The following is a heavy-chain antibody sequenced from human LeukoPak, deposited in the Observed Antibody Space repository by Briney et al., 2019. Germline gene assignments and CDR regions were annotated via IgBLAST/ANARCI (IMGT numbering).Heavy chain of an antibody. CDR3: AASRVGWFDP. V-gene: IGHV3-21*01. CDR2: ISSSSSYI. Sequence: GGSLRLSCAASGFTFSSYSMNWVRQAPGKGLEWVSSISSSSSYIYYADSVKGRFTISRDNAKNSLYLQMNSLRAEGTAVYYCAASRVGWFDPWGQGTLVTVSS. CDR1: GFTFSSYS. J-gene: IGHJ5*02.